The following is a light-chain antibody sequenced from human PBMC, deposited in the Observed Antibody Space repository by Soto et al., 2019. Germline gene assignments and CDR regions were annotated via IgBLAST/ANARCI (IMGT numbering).Light chain of an antibody. J-gene: IGLJ3*02. CDR1: SSDVGSYNR. CDR2: EVT. V-gene: IGLV2-18*02. CDR3: TSNSSSRTWV. Sequence: QSALTQLPSVSGSPGQSVTISCTGTSSDVGSYNRVSWYQQPPGPAPKLMISEVTNRPSGVPNRHSASESGNTASLPISGLQAEDEADYDCTSNSSSRTWVFGGGTKLTVL.